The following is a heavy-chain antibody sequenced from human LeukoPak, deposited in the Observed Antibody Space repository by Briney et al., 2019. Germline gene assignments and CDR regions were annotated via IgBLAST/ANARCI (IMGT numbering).Heavy chain of an antibody. Sequence: SETLSLTCTVSGGSISSYYWSWIRQPPGKGLEWIGYIYYSGSTNYNPSLKSRVTISVDTSKNQFSLKLSSVTAADTAVYYCARDTSRGDFWSVLDAFDIWGQGTMVTVSS. CDR1: GGSISSYY. CDR2: IYYSGST. CDR3: ARDTSRGDFWSVLDAFDI. D-gene: IGHD3-3*01. V-gene: IGHV4-59*01. J-gene: IGHJ3*02.